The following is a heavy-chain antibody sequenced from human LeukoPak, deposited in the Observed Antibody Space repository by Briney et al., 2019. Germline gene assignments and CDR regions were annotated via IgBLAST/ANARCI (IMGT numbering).Heavy chain of an antibody. Sequence: GGSLTLSCAAYGFTVSSNYMNWVRQAPGKGLEWVSVIYSGGNTYYADSVKGRFTISRDNSKNTLYLQMNSLRAEDTAVYYCARGYCYNTNCYCDYWGQGTLVTVSS. J-gene: IGHJ4*02. CDR1: GFTVSSNY. CDR3: ARGYCYNTNCYCDY. D-gene: IGHD2-2*01. V-gene: IGHV3-53*01. CDR2: IYSGGNT.